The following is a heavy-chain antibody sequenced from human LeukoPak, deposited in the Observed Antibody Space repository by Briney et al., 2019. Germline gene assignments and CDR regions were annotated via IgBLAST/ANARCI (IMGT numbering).Heavy chain of an antibody. J-gene: IGHJ4*02. CDR1: GGSISSGSYY. V-gene: IGHV4-61*02. CDR3: ARDGLMVGATGGVDY. CDR2: IYTSGST. Sequence: PSQTLSLTCTVSGGSISSGSYYWSWIRQPAGKGLEWIGRIYTSGSTNYNPSLKSRVTISVDTSKNQFSLKLSSVTAADTAVYYCARDGLMVGATGGVDYWGQGTLVTVSS. D-gene: IGHD1-26*01.